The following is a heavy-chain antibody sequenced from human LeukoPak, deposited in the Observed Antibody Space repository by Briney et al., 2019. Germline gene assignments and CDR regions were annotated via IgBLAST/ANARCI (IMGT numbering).Heavy chain of an antibody. D-gene: IGHD3-10*01. Sequence: GRSLRLSCAAYGFTFSSYGMHWVRQAPGKGLEWVAVISYDGSNKYYADSVKGRFTISRDNSKNTLYLQMNSLRAEDTAVYYCAKDYYGSGNYYYGMDVWGQGTTVTVSS. V-gene: IGHV3-30*18. CDR1: GFTFSSYG. CDR3: AKDYYGSGNYYYGMDV. CDR2: ISYDGSNK. J-gene: IGHJ6*02.